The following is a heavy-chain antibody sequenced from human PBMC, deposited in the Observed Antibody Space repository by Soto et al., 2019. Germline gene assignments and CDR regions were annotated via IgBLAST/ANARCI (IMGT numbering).Heavy chain of an antibody. CDR3: ATDWVTTDSFYYGLEV. Sequence: TLSLTCSVAGESITIGGHLWTWIRQSPGKGLEWIGHIHYTRSTYTNPSLKGRVSISLDTSKNQFSLKLHSVTAADTAVYFCATDWVTTDSFYYGLEVWGQGTTVTVSS. J-gene: IGHJ6*02. CDR2: IHYTRST. V-gene: IGHV4-31*03. D-gene: IGHD2-21*02. CDR1: GESITIGGHL.